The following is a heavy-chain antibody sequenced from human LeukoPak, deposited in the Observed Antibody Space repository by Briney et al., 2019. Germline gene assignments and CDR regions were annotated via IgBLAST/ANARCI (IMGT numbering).Heavy chain of an antibody. CDR1: GFTFNTYG. D-gene: IGHD6-13*01. CDR3: ARDRGSSWYGRWFDP. V-gene: IGHV3-23*01. CDR2: ISGSGGST. J-gene: IGHJ5*02. Sequence: GGSLRLSCAGTGFTFNTYGMSWVRQGPGKGLEWVSAISGSGGSTYNADSVKGRFTISRDNSKNTMYLQMNSLRAEDTAVYYCARDRGSSWYGRWFDPWGQGTLVTVSS.